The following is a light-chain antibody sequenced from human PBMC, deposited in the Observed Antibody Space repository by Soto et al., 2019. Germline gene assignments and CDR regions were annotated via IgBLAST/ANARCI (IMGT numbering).Light chain of an antibody. CDR1: QSVGSS. Sequence: ETVLIQSPATLSLSPGDRATLSCRASQSVGSSVAWNQQKRGQAPRLLIYDTSNRAIGIPARFSGSGSGTDFTLTISSLEPEDFSVYYCQQRSDFLFTFGPGTKVDIK. CDR2: DTS. J-gene: IGKJ3*01. CDR3: QQRSDFLFT. V-gene: IGKV3-11*01.